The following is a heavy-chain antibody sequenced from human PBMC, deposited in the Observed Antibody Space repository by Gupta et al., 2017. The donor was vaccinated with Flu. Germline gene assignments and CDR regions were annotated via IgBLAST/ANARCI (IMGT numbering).Heavy chain of an antibody. J-gene: IGHJ3*02. CDR1: GFTFTSHA. Sequence: EVQLLESGGGLVQPGEALRLSWAATGFTFTSHAMNWVRRAPGRELEWFSAISGRGGSTYYAAAGKGRFTISRDNPNNTLELQMYSLREEEQAVYFCAKTSTSGDLQGCGAFDIWGQGSMVPVS. CDR3: AKTSTSGDLQGCGAFDI. V-gene: IGHV3-23*01. D-gene: IGHD6-25*01. CDR2: ISGRGGST.